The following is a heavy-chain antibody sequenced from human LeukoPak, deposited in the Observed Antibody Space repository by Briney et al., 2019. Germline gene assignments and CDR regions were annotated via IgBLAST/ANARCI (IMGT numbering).Heavy chain of an antibody. CDR1: GYSINSGYY. V-gene: IGHV4-38-2*02. CDR3: APSRWYSGSYYYFDY. D-gene: IGHD1-26*01. Sequence: SETLSLTCTVSGYSINSGYYWGWIRQPPGKGLEWIGSIYHSGNTYYNPSLKSRVTISVDTSKNQFSLKLSSVTAADTAVYYCAPSRWYSGSYYYFDYWGQGTLVTVSS. CDR2: IYHSGNT. J-gene: IGHJ4*02.